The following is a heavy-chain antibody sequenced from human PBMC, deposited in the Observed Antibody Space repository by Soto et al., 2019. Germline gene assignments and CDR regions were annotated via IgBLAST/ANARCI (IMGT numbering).Heavy chain of an antibody. D-gene: IGHD2-2*01. Sequence: QVQLVQSGAEVKKPGASVKVSCKASGYTFTSYGISWVRQAPGQGLEWMGWISAYNGNTNYAQKLQGRVTMTTDTPTSTAYMELRSLRSDDTAVYYCAREGYCISTSCRHYDYSGMDVWGQGTTVTVSS. J-gene: IGHJ6*02. CDR1: GYTFTSYG. V-gene: IGHV1-18*01. CDR3: AREGYCISTSCRHYDYSGMDV. CDR2: ISAYNGNT.